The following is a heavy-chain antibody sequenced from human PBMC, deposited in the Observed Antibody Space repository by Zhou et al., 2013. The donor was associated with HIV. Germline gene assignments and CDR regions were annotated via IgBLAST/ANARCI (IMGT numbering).Heavy chain of an antibody. CDR3: TIADQWLARFDH. D-gene: IGHD6-19*01. CDR2: MYHSGST. CDR1: GYSISSGYY. J-gene: IGHJ4*02. V-gene: IGHV4-38-2*01. Sequence: QVQLQASGPRLVKSSETLSLTCAVSGYSISSGYYWGWIRQSPGQGLEWIGSMYHSGSTYYNPSLKSRVTIAGDTPKNQFSLNLSSVTAADTAVYFCTIADQWLARFDHWGQGTLVTGLL.